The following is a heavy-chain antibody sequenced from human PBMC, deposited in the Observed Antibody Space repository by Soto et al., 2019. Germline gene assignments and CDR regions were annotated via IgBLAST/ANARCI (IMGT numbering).Heavy chain of an antibody. Sequence: HVQLQESGPGLVKSSQTLSLTCKVSGGSITSGSYYWSWIRQLPGKGLEWIACINYAGTSDYNPSLKSRLTMSLDASKNQVSLRLTSMTAADTAVYYCARGGGNTVSEDPFDIWGQGTVVTVSS. CDR1: GGSITSGSYY. D-gene: IGHD4-17*01. CDR2: INYAGTS. CDR3: ARGGGNTVSEDPFDI. J-gene: IGHJ3*02. V-gene: IGHV4-31*03.